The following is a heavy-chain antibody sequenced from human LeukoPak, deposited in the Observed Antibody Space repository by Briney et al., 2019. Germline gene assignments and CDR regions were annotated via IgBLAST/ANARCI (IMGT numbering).Heavy chain of an antibody. CDR2: ISGSGGST. CDR1: GFTFSSYA. V-gene: IGHV3-23*01. Sequence: GGSLRLSCAASGFTFSSYAMSWVRQAPGKGLEWVSAISGSGGSTYYADSVKGRFTISRDNSTNTLYLQMNSLRAEDKAVYYCAKFGGRYYYDSSGYYYFDYWGQGTLVTVSS. D-gene: IGHD3-22*01. CDR3: AKFGGRYYYDSSGYYYFDY. J-gene: IGHJ4*02.